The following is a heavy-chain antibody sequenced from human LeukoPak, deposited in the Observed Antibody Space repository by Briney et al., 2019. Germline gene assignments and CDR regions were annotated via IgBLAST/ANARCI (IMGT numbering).Heavy chain of an antibody. CDR2: INHSGST. CDR1: GGSFSGYY. D-gene: IGHD3-10*01. V-gene: IGHV4-34*01. J-gene: IGHJ4*02. CDR3: ARGHTRISMIRGSRSSYYFDY. Sequence: TSETLSLTCAVYGGSFSGYYWSWIRQPPGKGLEWIGEINHSGSTTSLKSRVTISVDTSKNQFSLKLSSVTAADTAVYYCARGHTRISMIRGSRSSYYFDYWGQGTLVTVSS.